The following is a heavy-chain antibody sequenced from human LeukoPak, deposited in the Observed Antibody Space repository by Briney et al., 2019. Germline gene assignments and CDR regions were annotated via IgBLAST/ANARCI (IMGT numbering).Heavy chain of an antibody. CDR3: ARVWRELDDGMDV. V-gene: IGHV1-2*04. J-gene: IGHJ6*02. D-gene: IGHD1-26*01. CDR1: GYTFTGHY. CDR2: INPNSGGT. Sequence: GASVKVSCKASGYTFTGHYMHWVRQAPGQGLEWIGWINPNSGGTNYAQKFQGWVTMTRDTSISTAYMELSRLRSDDTAVYYCARVWRELDDGMDVWGQGTTVTVSS.